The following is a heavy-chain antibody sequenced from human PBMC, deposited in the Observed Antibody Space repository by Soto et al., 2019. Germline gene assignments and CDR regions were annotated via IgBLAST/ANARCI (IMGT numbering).Heavy chain of an antibody. CDR3: TRGASGYGNFDY. V-gene: IGHV3-74*01. J-gene: IGHJ4*02. CDR2: INGDGSSI. Sequence: EVQLVESGGGVVQPGGSLRLSCAASGFSFSTWMHWVRQAPGKGLEWLSGINGDGSSISYADSVKGRFTVSRDNAKNTLYLQINSLTAEDTAVYYCTRGASGYGNFDYWGQGVLLTVSS. D-gene: IGHD5-12*01. CDR1: GFSFSTW.